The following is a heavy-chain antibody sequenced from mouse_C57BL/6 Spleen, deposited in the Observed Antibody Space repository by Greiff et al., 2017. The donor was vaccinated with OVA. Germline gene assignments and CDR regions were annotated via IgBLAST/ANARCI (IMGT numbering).Heavy chain of an antibody. CDR2: ISYDGSN. V-gene: IGHV3-6*01. CDR3: ARGGSHYGY. CDR1: GYSITSGYY. Sequence: EVKLQESGPGLVKPSQSLSLTCSVTGYSITSGYYWNWIRQFPGNKLEWMGYISYDGSNNYNPSLKNRISITRDTSKNQFFLKLNSVTTEDTATYYCARGGSHYGYWGQGTTLTVSS. J-gene: IGHJ2*01.